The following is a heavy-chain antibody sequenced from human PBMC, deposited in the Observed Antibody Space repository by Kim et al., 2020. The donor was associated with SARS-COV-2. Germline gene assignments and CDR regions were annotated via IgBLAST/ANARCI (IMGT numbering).Heavy chain of an antibody. D-gene: IGHD2-15*01. J-gene: IGHJ6*02. CDR3: ASPHYCSGGSCYSRGLNYYGMDV. Sequence: GGSLRLSCAASGFTVSSNYMSWVRQAPGKGLEWVSVIYSGGSTYYADSVKGRFTISRDNSKNTLYLQMNSLRAEDTAVYYCASPHYCSGGSCYSRGLNYYGMDVWGQGTTVTVSS. CDR1: GFTVSSNY. CDR2: IYSGGST. V-gene: IGHV3-53*01.